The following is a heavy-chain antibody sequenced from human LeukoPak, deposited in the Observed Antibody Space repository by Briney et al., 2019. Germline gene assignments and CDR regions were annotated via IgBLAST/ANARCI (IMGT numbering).Heavy chain of an antibody. CDR1: GFTFSSYG. J-gene: IGHJ4*02. Sequence: PGGSLRLSCAASGFTFSSYGMHWVRQAPGKGLEWVAIISNDGSRKYYAHSVEGRFTISRDNSENTLYLQMDSLRAEDTAVYYCARDRAWNYFDYWGQGTLVTVSS. CDR3: ARDRAWNYFDY. D-gene: IGHD3-3*01. V-gene: IGHV3-30*03. CDR2: ISNDGSRK.